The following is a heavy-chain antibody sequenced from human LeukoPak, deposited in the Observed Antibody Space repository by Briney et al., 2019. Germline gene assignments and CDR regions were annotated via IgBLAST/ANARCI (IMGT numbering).Heavy chain of an antibody. CDR3: ARAIAAAGTGGGY. V-gene: IGHV3-30*01. CDR1: GFTFSSYA. D-gene: IGHD6-13*01. CDR2: LSYDGSNK. Sequence: GRSLRLSCAASGFTFSSYAMHWVRQAPGKGLEWVAVLSYDGSNKYYADPVKGRFTISRDNSKNTLYLQMNSLRAEDTAAYYCARAIAAAGTGGGYWGQGTLVTVSS. J-gene: IGHJ4*02.